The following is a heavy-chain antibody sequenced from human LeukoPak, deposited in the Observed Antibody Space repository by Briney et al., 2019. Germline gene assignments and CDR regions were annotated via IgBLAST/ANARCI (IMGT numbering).Heavy chain of an antibody. D-gene: IGHD3-3*01. Sequence: PSQTLSLTCAVSGGSISSGSYYWSWIRQPTGKGLEWIGRIYTSGSTNYNPYLKSRVTISVDTSKNQSALKLSSGTAADTAVYYCARGDFWSGYRHAFDIWGQGTMVTVSS. CDR3: ARGDFWSGYRHAFDI. J-gene: IGHJ3*02. CDR1: GGSISSGSYY. V-gene: IGHV4-61*02. CDR2: IYTSGST.